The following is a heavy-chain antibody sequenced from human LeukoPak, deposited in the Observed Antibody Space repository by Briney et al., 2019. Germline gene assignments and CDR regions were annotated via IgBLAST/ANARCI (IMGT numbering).Heavy chain of an antibody. Sequence: SETLSLTCAVYGGSFSGYYWSWIRQPPGKGLEWIGYIYYSGSTNYNPSLKSRVTISVDASKNQFSLKLSSVTAADTAVYYCAATGYSYNYWGQGTLVTVSS. CDR1: GGSFSGYY. J-gene: IGHJ4*02. V-gene: IGHV4-59*08. CDR2: IYYSGST. D-gene: IGHD4-11*01. CDR3: AATGYSYNY.